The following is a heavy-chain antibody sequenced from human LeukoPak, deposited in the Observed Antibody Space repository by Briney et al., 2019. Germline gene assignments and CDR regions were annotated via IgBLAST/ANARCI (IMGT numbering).Heavy chain of an antibody. D-gene: IGHD6-19*01. CDR3: ARASGWYPGTFDY. V-gene: IGHV3-13*01. CDR2: IGTAGDT. Sequence: GGSLRLSCAASGFTFSSYDMHWVRHATGKGLEWVSAIGTAGDTYYPGSVKGRFTISRENAKNSLYLQMNSLRAGDTAVYYCARASGWYPGTFDYWGQGTLVTVSS. J-gene: IGHJ4*02. CDR1: GFTFSSYD.